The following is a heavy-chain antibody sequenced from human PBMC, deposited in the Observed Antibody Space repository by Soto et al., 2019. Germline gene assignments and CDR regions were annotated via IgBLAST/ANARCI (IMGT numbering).Heavy chain of an antibody. CDR2: IYHSGST. CDR1: GGSISSGGYS. CDR3: ARGGSGSYSTEFDY. D-gene: IGHD3-10*01. J-gene: IGHJ4*02. Sequence: SETLSLTCAVSGGSISSGGYSWSWIRQPPGKGLEWIGYIYHSGSTYYNPSLKSRVTISVDRSKNQFSLKLSSVTAADTAVYYCARGGSGSYSTEFDYWGQGTLVTVSS. V-gene: IGHV4-30-2*01.